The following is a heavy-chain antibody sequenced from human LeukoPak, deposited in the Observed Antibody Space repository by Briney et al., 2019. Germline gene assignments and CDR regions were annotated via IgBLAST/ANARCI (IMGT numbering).Heavy chain of an antibody. J-gene: IGHJ4*02. CDR3: AREGRIRYSLDY. Sequence: SQTLSLTCTVSGGSISSGGYYWSWIRQPPGKGLEWIGYIYHSGSTYYNPSLKSRVTISVDRSKNQFSLKLSSVTAADTAVYYCAREGRIRYSLDYWGQGTLVTVSS. D-gene: IGHD4-11*01. CDR1: GGSISSGGYY. CDR2: IYHSGST. V-gene: IGHV4-30-2*01.